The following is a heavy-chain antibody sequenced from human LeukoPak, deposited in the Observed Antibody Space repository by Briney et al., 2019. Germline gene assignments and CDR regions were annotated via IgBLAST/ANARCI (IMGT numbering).Heavy chain of an antibody. CDR1: GGSFSSGSYY. D-gene: IGHD5-18*01. V-gene: IGHV4-61*02. Sequence: NPSETLSLTCTVSGGSFSSGSYYWSWIRQPAGKGLEWIGRIYSSGSTNYNPALKSRVTISIDTSKNQLSLRLTSVTAADTAVYYCARSGYSYGRNYDYWGQGTLVTVSS. J-gene: IGHJ4*02. CDR3: ARSGYSYGRNYDY. CDR2: IYSSGST.